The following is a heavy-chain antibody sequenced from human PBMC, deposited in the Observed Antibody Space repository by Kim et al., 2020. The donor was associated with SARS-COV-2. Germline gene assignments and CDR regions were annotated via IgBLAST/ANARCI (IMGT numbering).Heavy chain of an antibody. CDR3: AKDYLSSYYGSGRYYYYYSGMDV. V-gene: IGHV3-33*06. Sequence: GGSLRLSCAASGFTFSSYGMHWVRQAPGKGLEWVAVIWNDGSNKYYADSVKGRFTISRDNSKNTLYLQMNSLRAEDTAVYYCAKDYLSSYYGSGRYYYYYSGMDVWGQGTTVTVSS. CDR2: IWNDGSNK. J-gene: IGHJ6*02. D-gene: IGHD3-10*01. CDR1: GFTFSSYG.